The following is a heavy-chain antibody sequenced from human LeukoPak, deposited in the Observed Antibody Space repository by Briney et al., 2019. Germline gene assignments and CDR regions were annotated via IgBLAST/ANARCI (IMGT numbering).Heavy chain of an antibody. V-gene: IGHV1-69*01. CDR3: AREYSSSWCFDY. Sequence: SSVKVSCKASGGTFSSYAISWVRQAPGHGLEWMGGIIPIFGTANYAQKFQGRVTITADESTSTAYMELSSLRSEDTAVYYCAREYSSSWCFDYWGQGTLVTVSS. CDR1: GGTFSSYA. D-gene: IGHD6-13*01. CDR2: IIPIFGTA. J-gene: IGHJ4*02.